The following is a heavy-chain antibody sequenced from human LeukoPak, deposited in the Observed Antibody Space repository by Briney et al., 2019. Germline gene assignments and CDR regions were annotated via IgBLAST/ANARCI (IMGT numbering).Heavy chain of an antibody. CDR1: GFTFSTQY. CDR3: ARDRYCSSSSCYAGFDY. CDR2: IKEDGSIK. J-gene: IGHJ4*02. D-gene: IGHD2-2*01. Sequence: GGSLRLSCTASGFTFSTQYMAWVRQAPGKGLEWVANIKEDGSIKNYVDSVKGRFTISRDNAKNSLYLQMNSLRAEDTAVYYCARDRYCSSSSCYAGFDYWGQGTLVTVSS. V-gene: IGHV3-7*01.